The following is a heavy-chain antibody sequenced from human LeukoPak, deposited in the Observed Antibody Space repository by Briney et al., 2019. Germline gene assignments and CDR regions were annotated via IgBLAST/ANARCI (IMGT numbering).Heavy chain of an antibody. D-gene: IGHD3-10*01. V-gene: IGHV3-30*04. CDR1: GFTFSSYA. CDR3: ARDRYYGSGSWSYWFDP. Sequence: GGSLRLSCAASGFTFSSYAMHWVRKAPGKGLEWVAVISYDGSNKYYADSVKGRFTISRDNSKNTLYLQMNSLRAEDTAVYYCARDRYYGSGSWSYWFDPWGQGTLVTVSS. J-gene: IGHJ5*02. CDR2: ISYDGSNK.